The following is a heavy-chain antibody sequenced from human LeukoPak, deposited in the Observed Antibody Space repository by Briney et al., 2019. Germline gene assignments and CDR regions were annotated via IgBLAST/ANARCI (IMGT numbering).Heavy chain of an antibody. D-gene: IGHD2-21*02. J-gene: IGHJ4*02. Sequence: ASVKVSCKASGYTFTSYYMHWVRQAPGQGFEWMGIINPSGGSTSYAQKFRGRVTMTRDTSTSTVYMELSSLRSEDTAVYYCARDRGVVVTEVDYWGQGTLVTVSS. V-gene: IGHV1-46*01. CDR2: INPSGGST. CDR1: GYTFTSYY. CDR3: ARDRGVVVTEVDY.